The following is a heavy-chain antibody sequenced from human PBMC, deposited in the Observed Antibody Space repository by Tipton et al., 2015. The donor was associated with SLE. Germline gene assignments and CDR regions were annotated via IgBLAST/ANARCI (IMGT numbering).Heavy chain of an antibody. CDR3: AGGGIAVAVPDY. CDR2: IKQDGSEK. Sequence: SLRLSCAASGFTFSSYWMSWVRQAPGKGLEWVANIKQDGSEKYYVDSVKGRFTISRDNAKNSLYLQMNSLRAEDTAVYYRAGGGIAVAVPDYWGQGTLVTVS. D-gene: IGHD6-19*01. J-gene: IGHJ4*02. V-gene: IGHV3-7*01. CDR1: GFTFSSYW.